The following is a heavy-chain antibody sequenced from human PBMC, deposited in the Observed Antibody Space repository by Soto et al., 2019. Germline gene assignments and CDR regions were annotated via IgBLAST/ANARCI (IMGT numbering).Heavy chain of an antibody. CDR2: ISGCGGST. D-gene: IGHD6-6*01. CDR3: VKDPRIAARPDYYYGMDV. CDR1: GFTCSSYA. Sequence: VQLLESGGGLVQPGGSLRLSCAASGFTCSSYAMRWVRQAPGKGLEWVSAISGCGGSTYSADSVKGRFTISRDNSKNTLYLQMISLRAEDTAVYYCVKDPRIAARPDYYYGMDVWGHGTTVTVSS. J-gene: IGHJ6*02. V-gene: IGHV3-23*01.